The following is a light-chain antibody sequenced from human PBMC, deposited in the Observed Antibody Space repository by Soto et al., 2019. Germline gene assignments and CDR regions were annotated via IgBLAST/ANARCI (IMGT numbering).Light chain of an antibody. CDR1: SSNIGSNT. CDR3: AAWDDSLNGPV. J-gene: IGLJ2*01. V-gene: IGLV1-44*01. CDR2: SNN. Sequence: QSALTQPPSASGTPGQRVTISCSGSSSNIGSNTVNWYQQLPGTAPKLLIYSNNQRPSGVPDRFSGSKSGTSASLAISGLQSEEEADYYCAAWDDSLNGPVFGGGTKVTVL.